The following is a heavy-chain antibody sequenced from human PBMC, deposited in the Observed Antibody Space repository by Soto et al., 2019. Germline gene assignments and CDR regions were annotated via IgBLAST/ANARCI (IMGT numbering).Heavy chain of an antibody. CDR2: MSYDGSNK. J-gene: IGHJ4*02. CDR1: GFTFSSYA. D-gene: IGHD1-26*01. Sequence: QVQLVESGGGVVQPGRSLRLSCAASGFTFSSYAMHWVRRAPRKGLEWMAVMSYDGSNKYYADSVKGRFTISRDNSKNTLYLRMNSLRPEDTALYYCARDGRAYWGQGTLVIVSS. V-gene: IGHV3-30-3*01. CDR3: ARDGRAY.